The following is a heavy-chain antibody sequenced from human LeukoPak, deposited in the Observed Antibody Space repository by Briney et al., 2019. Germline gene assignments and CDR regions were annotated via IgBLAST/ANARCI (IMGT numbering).Heavy chain of an antibody. J-gene: IGHJ3*02. Sequence: PGGSLRLSCAASGFTFSSYSMNWVRQAPGKGLEWVSYISSSSSTIYYADSVKGRFTISRDNAKNSLYLQMNSLRAEDTAIYYCARESTVGPIQTDAFDIWGQGTMVTVSS. CDR1: GFTFSSYS. V-gene: IGHV3-48*01. CDR2: ISSSSSTI. D-gene: IGHD1-26*01. CDR3: ARESTVGPIQTDAFDI.